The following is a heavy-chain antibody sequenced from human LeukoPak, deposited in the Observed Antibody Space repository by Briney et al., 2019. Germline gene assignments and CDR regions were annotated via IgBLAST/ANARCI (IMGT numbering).Heavy chain of an antibody. CDR3: ARVWSGGYSGYAYYYYYYYMDV. Sequence: SETLSLTCAVYGGSFSGYYWSWIRQPPGKGLEWIGEINHSGSTNYNPSLKSRVTISVDTSKNQFSLKLSSVTAADTAVYYCARVWSGGYSGYAYYYYYYYMDVWGKGTTVTVSS. J-gene: IGHJ6*03. CDR1: GGSFSGYY. V-gene: IGHV4-34*01. CDR2: INHSGST. D-gene: IGHD5-12*01.